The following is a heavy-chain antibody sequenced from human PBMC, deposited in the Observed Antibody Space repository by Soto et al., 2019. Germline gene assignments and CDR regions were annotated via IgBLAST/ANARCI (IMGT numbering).Heavy chain of an antibody. CDR2: ISSSSSYI. Sequence: GSLRLSCSASGFTFSSYSMNWVRQAQGKGLEWVSSISSSSSYIYYADSVKGRFTISRDNAKNSLYLQMNSLRAEDTAVYYCAYGSGSGLDYWGQGTLVTVSS. CDR1: GFTFSSYS. D-gene: IGHD3-10*01. V-gene: IGHV3-21*01. CDR3: AYGSGSGLDY. J-gene: IGHJ4*02.